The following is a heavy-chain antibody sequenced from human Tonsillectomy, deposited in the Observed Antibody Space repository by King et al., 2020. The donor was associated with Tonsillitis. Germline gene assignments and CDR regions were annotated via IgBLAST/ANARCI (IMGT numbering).Heavy chain of an antibody. D-gene: IGHD2-2*02. J-gene: IGHJ4*02. Sequence: VQLVESGGGLVQPGGSLRLSCATSGFTFSDHHIDWVRQAPGKGLEWVGRTKNRARSYTTEYAASVKGRFTISSDDSNNSVYLQMSSLKTEDTGVYYCASLPIHATALPGCVYWGRGTLVTVSS. CDR2: TKNRARSYTT. CDR3: ASLPIHATALPGCVY. V-gene: IGHV3-72*01. CDR1: GFTFSDHH.